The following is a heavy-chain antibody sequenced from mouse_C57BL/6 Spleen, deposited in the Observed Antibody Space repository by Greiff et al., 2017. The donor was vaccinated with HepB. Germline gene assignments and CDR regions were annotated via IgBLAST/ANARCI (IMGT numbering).Heavy chain of an antibody. Sequence: EVQLQESGAELVKPGASVKLSCKASGFTFKDYYMHWVKQRPEQGLEWIGRIDPEDGETKYDPKFKGKATITADTSSNTAYLQLSSLTSEDAAVYYWARSFVTGPYFDYWGQGTTLTVSS. CDR1: GFTFKDYY. CDR2: IDPEDGET. V-gene: IGHV14-2*01. D-gene: IGHD4-1*01. J-gene: IGHJ2*01. CDR3: ARSFVTGPYFDY.